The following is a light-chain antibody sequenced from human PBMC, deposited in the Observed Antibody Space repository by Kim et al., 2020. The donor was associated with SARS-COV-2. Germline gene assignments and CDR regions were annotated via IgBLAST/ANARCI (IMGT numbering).Light chain of an antibody. J-gene: IGLJ3*02. CDR3: CSYAGSYTWV. V-gene: IGLV2-11*01. Sequence: QSALTQPRSVSGSPGQSVTISCTGTSSDVGGYDYVSWYQQHPGKAPKLMIYDVRMRPSGVPDRFSGSKSGNTASLTISGLQAEDEADYYCCSYAGSYTWVFGGGTQLTVL. CDR2: DVR. CDR1: SSDVGGYDY.